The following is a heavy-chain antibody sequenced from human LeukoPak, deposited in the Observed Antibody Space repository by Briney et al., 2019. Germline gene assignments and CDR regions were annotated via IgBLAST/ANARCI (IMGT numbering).Heavy chain of an antibody. J-gene: IGHJ4*02. CDR3: ARSRRYSRSFWDSFDY. Sequence: GESLKISCKGSGYSFTSYWIGWVRQMPGKGLEWMGIIYPGDSDTRYSPSFQGQVTISADKSISTAYLQWSSLKASDTAMYYCARSRRYSRSFWDSFDYWGQGTLVTVSS. D-gene: IGHD6-13*01. CDR1: GYSFTSYW. V-gene: IGHV5-51*01. CDR2: IYPGDSDT.